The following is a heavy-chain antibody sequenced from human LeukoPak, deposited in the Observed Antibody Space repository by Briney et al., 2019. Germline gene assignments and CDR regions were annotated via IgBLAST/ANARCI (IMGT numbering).Heavy chain of an antibody. CDR2: IYSADST. V-gene: IGHV3-66*01. J-gene: IGHJ4*02. CDR3: ASRVVLAGTKSGFDY. CDR1: GFIVSSNY. D-gene: IGHD1-7*01. Sequence: PGGSLRLSCAASGFIVSSNYMSWVRQAPGKGLEWVSVIYSADSTYYADSVKGRFTISRDNSKNTLYLQMNSLRAEDTAVYYCASRVVLAGTKSGFDYWGQGTLVTVSS.